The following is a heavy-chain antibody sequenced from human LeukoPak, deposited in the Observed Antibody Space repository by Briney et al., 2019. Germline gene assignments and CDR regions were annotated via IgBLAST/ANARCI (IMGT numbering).Heavy chain of an antibody. D-gene: IGHD3-9*01. Sequence: GGSLRLSCAASGFTFSSYWMHWVRQAPGKGLVWVSRINSDGSSTSYADSVKGRFTISRDNSKNTLYLQMNSLRAEDTAVYYCAKDNSRLRYFDWSTLDYWGQGTLVTVSS. J-gene: IGHJ4*02. CDR2: INSDGSST. CDR1: GFTFSSYW. CDR3: AKDNSRLRYFDWSTLDY. V-gene: IGHV3-74*01.